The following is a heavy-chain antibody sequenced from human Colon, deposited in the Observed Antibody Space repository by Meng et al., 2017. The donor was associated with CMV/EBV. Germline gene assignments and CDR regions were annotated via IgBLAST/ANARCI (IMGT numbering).Heavy chain of an antibody. CDR2: ISSSSTI. CDR1: GFTFSSYS. J-gene: IGHJ4*02. Sequence: GESLKISCAASGFTFSSYSMNWVRQAPGKGLEWVSYISSSSTIYYADSVKGRFTISRDNAKNSLYLQMNSLRAEDTAVYYCARLRGARGYWGQGTLVTVSS. V-gene: IGHV3-48*04. CDR3: ARLRGARGY. D-gene: IGHD1-26*01.